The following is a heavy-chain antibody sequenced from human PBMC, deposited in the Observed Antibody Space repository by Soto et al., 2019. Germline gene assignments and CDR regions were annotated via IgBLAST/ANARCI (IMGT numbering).Heavy chain of an antibody. V-gene: IGHV4-4*07. CDR1: GASIRAYA. CDR3: ARGPYSSGWYVVDY. D-gene: IGHD6-19*01. J-gene: IGHJ4*02. Sequence: QVQLQESGPGLVKPSETLSLTCTVSGASIRAYAWSWIRQPAGTGLEWIGRLYSSGNTNYNPSFQSRLTMTADTSKNQFSLKLSYVTAADTAVYYCARGPYSSGWYVVDYWGQGTLVTVSS. CDR2: LYSSGNT.